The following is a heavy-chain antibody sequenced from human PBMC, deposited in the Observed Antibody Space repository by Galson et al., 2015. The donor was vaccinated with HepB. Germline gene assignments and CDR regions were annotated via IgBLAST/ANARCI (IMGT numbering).Heavy chain of an antibody. CDR2: IIPIFNIA. V-gene: IGHV1-69*10. Sequence: SVKVSCKASGGTFSSYAISWVRQAPGQGLEWMGGIIPIFNIATYAHNFQGRVTITADKSTSTVYMELSQRSEDTAVYYCARGSYSNPDYYYYYRLDVWGQGTTVTVSS. D-gene: IGHD4-11*01. J-gene: IGHJ6*02. CDR3: ARGSYSNPDYYYYYRLDV. CDR1: GGTFSSYA.